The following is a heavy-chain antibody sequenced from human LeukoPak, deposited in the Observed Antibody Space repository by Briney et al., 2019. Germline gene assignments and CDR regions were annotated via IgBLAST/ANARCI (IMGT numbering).Heavy chain of an antibody. CDR2: ISWNSGSI. J-gene: IGHJ4*02. V-gene: IGHV3-9*01. Sequence: PGGSLRLSCAASGFTFDDYAMHWVRQAPGKGLEWVSGISWNSGSIGYADSVKGRFTISRDNAQNSLYLQMNSLRAEDTALYYCAKDSPDSSGYFDYWGQGTLVTVSS. CDR1: GFTFDDYA. CDR3: AKDSPDSSGYFDY. D-gene: IGHD3-22*01.